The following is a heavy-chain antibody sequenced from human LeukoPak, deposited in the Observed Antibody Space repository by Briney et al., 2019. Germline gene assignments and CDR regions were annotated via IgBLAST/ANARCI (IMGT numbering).Heavy chain of an antibody. D-gene: IGHD2-15*01. Sequence: PGGSLRLSCEASGSAFSRYGMNWVRQAPGKGLEWVAWIGGSGGGTSYVDSVKGRFTISRDNSNNMVYLQMNSLRAEDTAIYYCAKAPVTSCRGAFCYPFDSWGQGTLVTVSS. CDR2: IGGSGGGT. CDR1: GSAFSRYG. V-gene: IGHV3-23*01. J-gene: IGHJ4*02. CDR3: AKAPVTSCRGAFCYPFDS.